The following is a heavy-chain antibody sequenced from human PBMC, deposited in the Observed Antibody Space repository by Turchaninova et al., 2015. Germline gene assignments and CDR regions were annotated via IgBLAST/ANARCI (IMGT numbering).Heavy chain of an antibody. Sequence: EVRLVQSGPPVGKRGESLNFCGKVREYSGPRPWFGRVSLMPGKGLEWMGIIFPGDTDTKDSPSFRGQVTMSVDKSINTAYLQWTSLRASDTATYFCARPYNYYESGAYHTGTAFDTWGQGTMVSVSS. CDR3: ARPYNYYESGAYHTGTAFDT. J-gene: IGHJ3*02. CDR1: EYSGPRPW. CDR2: IFPGDTDT. V-gene: IGHV5-51*03. D-gene: IGHD3-22*01.